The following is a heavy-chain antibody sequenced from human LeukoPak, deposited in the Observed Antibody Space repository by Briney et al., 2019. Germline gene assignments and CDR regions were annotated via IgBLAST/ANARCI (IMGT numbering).Heavy chain of an antibody. CDR2: VSNSGTNT. Sequence: GGSLRLSCAASGFTFSRYAMSWVRQAPGKGLEWVSAVSNSGTNTHYAGSVKGRFTISRDNSKNTLYLQMNSLRAEDTAVYYCAKAKYCSSITCFVLDNWGQGTLVTVSS. CDR3: AKAKYCSSITCFVLDN. CDR1: GFTFSRYA. J-gene: IGHJ4*02. D-gene: IGHD2-2*01. V-gene: IGHV3-23*01.